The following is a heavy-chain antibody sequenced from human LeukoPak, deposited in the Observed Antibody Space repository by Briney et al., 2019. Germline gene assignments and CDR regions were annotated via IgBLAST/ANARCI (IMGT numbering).Heavy chain of an antibody. J-gene: IGHJ3*02. Sequence: GGSLRLSCAASGLTFSSHGMLWVRQAPGKGLEWVALIWYDGSNKYYADSVKGRFTISRDNSKNTLYLQMNSLRAEDTAVYYCARAGYSPERDAFDIWGQGTMVTVSS. D-gene: IGHD2-21*01. CDR2: IWYDGSNK. CDR1: GLTFSSHG. V-gene: IGHV3-33*01. CDR3: ARAGYSPERDAFDI.